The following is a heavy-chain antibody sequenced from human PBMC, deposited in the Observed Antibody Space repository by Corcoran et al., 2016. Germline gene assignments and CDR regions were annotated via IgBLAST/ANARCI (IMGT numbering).Heavy chain of an antibody. J-gene: IGHJ6*02. D-gene: IGHD3-10*01. CDR3: ARVTMVRGVKGSYYYYGMDV. Sequence: QVQLVQSGAEVKKPGSSVKVSCKASGGTFSSYAIRWVRQAPGQGLAWMGGIIPIFGTANYAQKFQGRVTITADKSTGKDYMELSSLRSEDTAVYCWARVTMVRGVKGSYYYYGMDVWGHGTAVTVSS. CDR1: GGTFSSYA. V-gene: IGHV1-69*06. CDR2: IIPIFGTA.